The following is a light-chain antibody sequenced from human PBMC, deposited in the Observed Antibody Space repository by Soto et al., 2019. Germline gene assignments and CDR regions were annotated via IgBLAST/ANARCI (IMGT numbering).Light chain of an antibody. CDR2: GAS. V-gene: IGKV3-15*01. J-gene: IGKJ5*01. CDR3: QQYNNWPLSIT. CDR1: QSDSSN. Sequence: EIVMTQSPATLSVSPGERATLSCRASQSDSSNLAWYQQKPGQAPRLLIYGASTRATGIPARFSGSGSGTEFTLTISSLQSEDFAVYYCQQYNNWPLSITFGQGTRLEIK.